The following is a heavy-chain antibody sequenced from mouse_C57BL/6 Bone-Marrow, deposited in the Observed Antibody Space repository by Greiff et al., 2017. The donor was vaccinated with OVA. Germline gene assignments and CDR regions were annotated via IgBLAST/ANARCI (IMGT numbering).Heavy chain of an antibody. CDR3: ARLYDYAWFAY. V-gene: IGHV1-9*01. J-gene: IGHJ3*01. Sequence: VQLQQSGAELMKPGASVKLSCKATGYTFTGYWIEWVKQRPGHGLEWIGGIVPGSGSTKYNEKFKGKATFTADTSSNTAYMQLSSLTTEDSAIYYCARLYDYAWFAYWGQGTLVTVSA. CDR1: GYTFTGYW. CDR2: IVPGSGST. D-gene: IGHD2-4*01.